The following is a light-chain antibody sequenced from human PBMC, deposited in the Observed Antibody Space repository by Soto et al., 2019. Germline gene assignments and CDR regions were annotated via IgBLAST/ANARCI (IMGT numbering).Light chain of an antibody. CDR1: QSVLYSSNNKNY. CDR2: WAS. CDR3: QQYESTPPT. J-gene: IGKJ2*01. V-gene: IGKV4-1*01. Sequence: IVMTQSPDSLAVSLGERATINCKSSQSVLYSSNNKNYLAWYQQRPGQPPNLLLYWASTRESGVPDRFSGSGSGTDFTLTITSLQAEDVAVYYCQQYESTPPTFGQGTKLEIK.